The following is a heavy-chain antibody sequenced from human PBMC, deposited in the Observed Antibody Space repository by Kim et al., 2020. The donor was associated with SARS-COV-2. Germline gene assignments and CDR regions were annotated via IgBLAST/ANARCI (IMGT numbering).Heavy chain of an antibody. Sequence: YYADSVRGRFTISRDNAKNLLYLQMNSLGVEDTAVYYCARDYGDYYGMDVWGQGTTVTVSS. CDR3: ARDYGDYYGMDV. J-gene: IGHJ6*02. D-gene: IGHD2-8*01. V-gene: IGHV3-21*06.